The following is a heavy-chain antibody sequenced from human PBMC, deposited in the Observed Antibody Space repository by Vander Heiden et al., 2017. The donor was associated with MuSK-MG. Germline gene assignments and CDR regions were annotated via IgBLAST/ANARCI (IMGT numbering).Heavy chain of an antibody. CDR1: AFTFSRYA. V-gene: IGHV3-30-3*01. Sequence: QVQLVESGGDVVQPGRSLRLSCAAPAFTFSRYAMHWVRQAPGKGLEWVAVISYDGSNKYYADSVKGRFTISRDNSKNTLYLQMNSLRAEDTAVYYCARGKYCYDSSGYYDPDYWGQGTLVTVSS. CDR2: ISYDGSNK. CDR3: ARGKYCYDSSGYYDPDY. J-gene: IGHJ4*02. D-gene: IGHD3-22*01.